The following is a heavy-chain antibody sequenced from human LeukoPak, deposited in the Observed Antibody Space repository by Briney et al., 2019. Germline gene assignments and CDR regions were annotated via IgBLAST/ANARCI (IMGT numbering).Heavy chain of an antibody. CDR3: ARDRGPYCSSTSCYFSSEDAFDI. V-gene: IGHV4-59*01. CDR2: IYYSGST. D-gene: IGHD2-2*01. J-gene: IGHJ3*02. CDR1: GGSISSYY. Sequence: PSETLSLTCTVSGGSISSYYWSWIRQPPGKGLEWIGYIYYSGSTNYNPSLKSRVTISVDTSKNQFSLKLSSVTAADTAVYYCARDRGPYCSSTSCYFSSEDAFDIWGQGTMVTVSS.